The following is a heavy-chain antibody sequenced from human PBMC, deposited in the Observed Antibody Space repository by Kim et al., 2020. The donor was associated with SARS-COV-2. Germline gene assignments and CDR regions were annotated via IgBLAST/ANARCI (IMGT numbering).Heavy chain of an antibody. CDR2: IYSGGST. CDR1: GFTVSSNY. V-gene: IGHV3-66*01. CDR3: ARDHYYGSGSYPTH. D-gene: IGHD3-10*01. J-gene: IGHJ4*02. Sequence: GGSLRLSCAASGFTVSSNYMSWVRQAPGKGLEWVSVIYSGGSTYYADSVKGRFTISRDNSKNTLYLQMNSLRAEDTAVYYCARDHYYGSGSYPTHWGQGTLVTVSS.